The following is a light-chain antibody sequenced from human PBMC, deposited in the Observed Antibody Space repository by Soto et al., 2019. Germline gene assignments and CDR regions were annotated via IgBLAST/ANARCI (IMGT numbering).Light chain of an antibody. CDR1: SSDIGSYDY. V-gene: IGLV2-14*01. CDR2: EVT. CDR3: SSFTSTSTRL. J-gene: IGLJ1*01. Sequence: QSALTQPASVSGSPGQSITISCTGTSSDIGSYDYVSWYQQHPGKAPNLIIYEVTDRPSGVSNRFSGSKSGNTASLTISGLQAEDEADYDCSSFTSTSTRLFGSGTKGTVL.